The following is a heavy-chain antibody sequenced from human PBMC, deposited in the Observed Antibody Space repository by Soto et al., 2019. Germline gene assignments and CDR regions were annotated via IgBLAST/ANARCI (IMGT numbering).Heavy chain of an antibody. CDR1: GYTFTSYD. CDR3: ARGRNVLRCLEFCY. Sequence: QVQLVQSGAEVKKPGASVKVSCKASGYTFTSYDINWVRQATGQGLEWMGWMNTNSGNTGYAQKFQGRVTMTRNTSISTAYMELSSLRSEDTAVYYCARGRNVLRCLEFCYWGQGTLVTVSS. D-gene: IGHD3-3*01. J-gene: IGHJ4*02. V-gene: IGHV1-8*01. CDR2: MNTNSGNT.